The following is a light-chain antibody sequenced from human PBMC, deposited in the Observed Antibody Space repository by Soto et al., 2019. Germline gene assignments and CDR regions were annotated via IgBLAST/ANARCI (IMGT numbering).Light chain of an antibody. J-gene: IGKJ1*01. Sequence: EIVLTQSPATLSLSPGDRATLSCRASQSVSSYLAWYQQKPGQAPRLLIYDASNRATGIPARFSGSGSGTDFTLTINSLEPEDFAVYYCQQRSNWPWTFGQGTKVEIK. CDR1: QSVSSY. CDR2: DAS. CDR3: QQRSNWPWT. V-gene: IGKV3-11*01.